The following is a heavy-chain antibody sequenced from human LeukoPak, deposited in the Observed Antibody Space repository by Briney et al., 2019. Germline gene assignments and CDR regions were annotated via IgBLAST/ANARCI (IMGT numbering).Heavy chain of an antibody. D-gene: IGHD6-19*01. CDR2: TYYRSKWYN. Sequence: RSQTLSLTCAISGDSVSSNSAAWNWIRQSPSRGLEWLGRTYYRSKWYNDYAVSVKSRITISPDTSKNQFSLQLNSVTPEDTAVYYCARDGGKSGWYELDYWGQGTLVTVSS. CDR1: GDSVSSNSAA. J-gene: IGHJ4*02. V-gene: IGHV6-1*01. CDR3: ARDGGKSGWYELDY.